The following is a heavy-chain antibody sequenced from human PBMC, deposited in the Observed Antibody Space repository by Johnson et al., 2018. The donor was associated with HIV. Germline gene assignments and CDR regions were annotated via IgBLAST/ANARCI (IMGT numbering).Heavy chain of an antibody. CDR3: AREGGSYKDDAFDI. CDR1: GFTFSSYW. V-gene: IGHV3-7*01. Sequence: VQLVESGGGVVQPGGSLRLSCAASGFTFSSYWMSWVRQAPGKGLEWVANIKQDGSEKYYVDSARGRFTISRDNAKNSLYLQMSSLRAEDTAVYYCAREGGSYKDDAFDIWGQGTVVTVSS. J-gene: IGHJ3*02. D-gene: IGHD1-26*01. CDR2: IKQDGSEK.